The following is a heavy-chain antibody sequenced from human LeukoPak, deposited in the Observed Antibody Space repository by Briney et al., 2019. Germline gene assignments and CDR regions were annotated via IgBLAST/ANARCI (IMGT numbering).Heavy chain of an antibody. D-gene: IGHD4-17*01. CDR1: GFTLSSYW. J-gene: IGHJ4*02. CDR2: INQEGSQK. CDR3: ARYGALDY. V-gene: IGHV3-7*04. Sequence: GGSLRLSCAASGFTLSSYWMSWVRQAPGKGLQWVANINQEGSQKYYVDSVKGRFTISRDNAKNSLYLQMRSLRTEDTAMYYCARYGALDYWGQGTRVTVSP.